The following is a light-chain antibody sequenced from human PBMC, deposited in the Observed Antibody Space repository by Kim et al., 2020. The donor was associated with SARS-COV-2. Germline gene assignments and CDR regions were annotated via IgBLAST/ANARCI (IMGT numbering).Light chain of an antibody. CDR3: QVWDSNSDHPV. V-gene: IGLV3-21*04. Sequence: SYELTQPPSVSVAPGQTATITCGGDDIGSKSVHWHQQRPGRAPLLVMYYDSDRPSGIPERFSGSNSGNTATLSISRVEAEDEADYYCQVWDSNSDHPVFG. CDR1: DIGSKS. J-gene: IGLJ1*01. CDR2: YDS.